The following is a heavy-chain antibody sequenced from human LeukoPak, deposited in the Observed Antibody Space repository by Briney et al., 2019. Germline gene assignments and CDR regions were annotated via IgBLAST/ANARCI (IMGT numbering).Heavy chain of an antibody. CDR3: AREIQQTRTFGY. CDR1: GFTFSSYA. J-gene: IGHJ4*02. CDR2: ISYDGSNK. V-gene: IGHV3-30*01. D-gene: IGHD1-7*01. Sequence: GRSLRLSCAASGFTFSSYAMHWVRQAPGNGLEWVAVISYDGSNKYYADSVKGRFTISRDNSKNTLYLQMNSLRAEDTAVYYCAREIQQTRTFGYWGQGTLVTVSS.